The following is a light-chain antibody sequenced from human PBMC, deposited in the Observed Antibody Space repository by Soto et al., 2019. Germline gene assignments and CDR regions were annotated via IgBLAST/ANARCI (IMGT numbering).Light chain of an antibody. CDR3: QQANSFPPT. J-gene: IGKJ3*01. V-gene: IGKV1-12*01. CDR2: AAS. CDR1: QAINSW. Sequence: DIQMTQSPSSVSASVGDRVTITCRASQAINSWLAWYQQKPGKAPKLLIFAASSLQSGVPSRFSGSGSGTDFALTISSLQPEDFATYYCQQANSFPPTFGPGTKVDIK.